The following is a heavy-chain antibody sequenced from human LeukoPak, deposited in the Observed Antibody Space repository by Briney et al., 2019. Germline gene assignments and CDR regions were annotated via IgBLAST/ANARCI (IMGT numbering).Heavy chain of an antibody. CDR2: IIPVFGTA. CDR3: ARDRVVGLGIDNAFDI. J-gene: IGHJ3*02. V-gene: IGHV1-69*13. Sequence: ASVKVSCKASGGTFSSYAISWVRQAPGQGLEWMGGIIPVFGTANYAQKFQGRVTITADESTSTAYLELSSLRSEDTAVYYCARDRVVGLGIDNAFDIWGHGTMVTVSS. CDR1: GGTFSSYA. D-gene: IGHD2-15*01.